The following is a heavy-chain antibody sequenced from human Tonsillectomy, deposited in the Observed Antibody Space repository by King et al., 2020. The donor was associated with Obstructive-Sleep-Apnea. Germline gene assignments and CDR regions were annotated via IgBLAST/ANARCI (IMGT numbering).Heavy chain of an antibody. D-gene: IGHD6-6*01. CDR2: ISAGGDST. CDR1: GFTFSTYA. J-gene: IGHJ4*02. CDR3: AKSTVRIAVREVFDY. V-gene: IGHV3-23*04. Sequence: VQLVESGGGLVQPGGSLRLSCVASGFTFSTYAMTWVSQAPGKGLEWVSSISAGGDSTYYADSVKGRFTKFRDNSKNIMYLQMDSLRVEDTAVCYFAKSTVRIAVREVFDYWGQGISVTVSP.